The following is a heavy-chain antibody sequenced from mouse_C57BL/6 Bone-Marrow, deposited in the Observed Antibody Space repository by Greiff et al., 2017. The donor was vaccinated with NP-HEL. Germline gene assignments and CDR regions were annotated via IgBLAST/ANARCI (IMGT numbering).Heavy chain of an antibody. CDR2: IYPRSGNT. D-gene: IGHD1-1*01. J-gene: IGHJ4*01. Sequence: VKLQQSGAELARPGASVKLSCKASGYTFTSYGISWVKQRTGQGLEWIGEIYPRSGNTYYNEKFKGKATLTADKSSSTAYMELRSLTSEDSAVYFCAMIYYYGSSYGYAMDYWGQGTSVTVSS. CDR3: AMIYYYGSSYGYAMDY. V-gene: IGHV1-81*01. CDR1: GYTFTSYG.